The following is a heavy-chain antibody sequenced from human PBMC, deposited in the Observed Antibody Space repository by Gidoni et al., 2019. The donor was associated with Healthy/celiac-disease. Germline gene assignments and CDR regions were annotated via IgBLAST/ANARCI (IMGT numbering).Heavy chain of an antibody. D-gene: IGHD5-12*01. V-gene: IGHV1-46*01. CDR3: ARVPSGYHYAFDY. J-gene: IGHJ4*02. CDR1: GNSLTSYY. CDR2: INPSGGST. Sequence: QVQLVQSGAEVKKPGASVKVSCKASGNSLTSYYMHWVRQAPGQGLEWMGIINPSGGSTSYAQKFQGRVTMTRDTSTSTVYMELSSLRSEDTAVYYCARVPSGYHYAFDYWGQGTLVTVSS.